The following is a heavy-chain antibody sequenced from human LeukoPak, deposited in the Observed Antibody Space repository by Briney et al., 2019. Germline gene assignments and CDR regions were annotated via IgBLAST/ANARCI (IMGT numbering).Heavy chain of an antibody. CDR3: ARHLYDKTGRPLDS. V-gene: IGHV4-39*01. J-gene: IGHJ4*02. CDR1: GDSINSGVSY. Sequence: SETLSLTCSVSGDSINSGVSYWAWIRQPPGKGLEWIGTIYYRGSAGSTYYNPSLKSRVTISVDTSKNQFSLNLSSVTAADTAIYYCARHLYDKTGRPLDSWGQGTLVTVSS. CDR2: IYYRGSAGST. D-gene: IGHD3-9*01.